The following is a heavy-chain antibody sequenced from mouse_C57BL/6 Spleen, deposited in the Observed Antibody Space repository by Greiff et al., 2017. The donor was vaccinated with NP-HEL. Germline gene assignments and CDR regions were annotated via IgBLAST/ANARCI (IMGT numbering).Heavy chain of an antibody. J-gene: IGHJ1*03. CDR3: ARERLTGHWYFDV. V-gene: IGHV3-1*01. CDR1: GYSITSGYD. Sequence: EVMLVESGPGMVKPSQSLSLTCTVTGYSITSGYDWHWIRHFPGNKLEWMGYISYSGSTNYNPSLKSRISITHDTSKNHFFLKLNSVTTEDTATYYCARERLTGHWYFDVWGTGTTVTVSS. CDR2: ISYSGST. D-gene: IGHD4-1*01.